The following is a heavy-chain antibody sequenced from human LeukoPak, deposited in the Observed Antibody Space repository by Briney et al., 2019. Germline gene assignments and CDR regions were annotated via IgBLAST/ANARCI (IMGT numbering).Heavy chain of an antibody. D-gene: IGHD3-22*01. CDR1: GGSLSGYY. V-gene: IGHV4-34*01. CDR3: ARDYYDSSGLYYFDY. CDR2: INHSGST. J-gene: IGHJ4*02. Sequence: TSETLSLTCAVYGGSLSGYYWSWIRQPPGKGLEWIGEINHSGSTNYNPSLKSRVTISVDTSKNQFSLKLSSVTAADTAVYYCARDYYDSSGLYYFDYWGQGTLVTVSS.